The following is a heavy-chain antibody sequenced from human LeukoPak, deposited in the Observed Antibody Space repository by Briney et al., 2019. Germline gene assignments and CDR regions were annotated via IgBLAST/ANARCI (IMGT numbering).Heavy chain of an antibody. J-gene: IGHJ4*02. V-gene: IGHV3-30*18. Sequence: GGSLRLSCAASGFTFSSYGMHWVRQAPGKGLEWVAVISYDGSNTYYADSVKGGFTISRDNSKNTLYLEMNSLRAEDTAVYYCAKGGVGLWFGESHFDSWGQGTPVTVSS. D-gene: IGHD3-10*01. CDR3: AKGGVGLWFGESHFDS. CDR1: GFTFSSYG. CDR2: ISYDGSNT.